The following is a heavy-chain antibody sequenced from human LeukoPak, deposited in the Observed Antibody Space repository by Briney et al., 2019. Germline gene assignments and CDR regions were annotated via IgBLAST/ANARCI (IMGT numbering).Heavy chain of an antibody. Sequence: EASVKVSCKASGGTFSSYAVSWVRQAPGQGLEWMGGIIPIFGTANYAQKFQGRVTITTDESTSTAYMELSGLRSEDTAVYYCARGSGSYTFDYWGQGTLVTVSS. CDR1: GGTFSSYA. CDR3: ARGSGSYTFDY. CDR2: IIPIFGTA. D-gene: IGHD1-26*01. J-gene: IGHJ4*02. V-gene: IGHV1-69*05.